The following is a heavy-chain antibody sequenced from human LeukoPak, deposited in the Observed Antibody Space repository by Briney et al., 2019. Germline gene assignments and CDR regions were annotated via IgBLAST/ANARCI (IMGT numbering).Heavy chain of an antibody. V-gene: IGHV2-5*02. D-gene: IGHD4-17*01. Sequence: ESGPTLVKPTQTLMLTCTFSGFSLTTSGVVVGWVRQPPGKALEWVAFIYGDDNKRYSPSLKSRLTITKDTSKNQVVLTMTNVDPVDTATYYCVHRTTVTSFDYWGQGTLVTVSS. CDR3: VHRTTVTSFDY. CDR2: IYGDDNK. CDR1: GFSLTTSGVV. J-gene: IGHJ4*02.